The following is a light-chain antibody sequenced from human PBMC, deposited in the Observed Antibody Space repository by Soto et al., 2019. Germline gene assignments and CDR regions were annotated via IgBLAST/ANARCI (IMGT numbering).Light chain of an antibody. Sequence: DMQMTQSPSTLSGSLGDSVTSXXRTSQTISSWLAWYQQKPGKAPKLLIYKASTLKSGVPSRFSGSGSGTEFTLTISSLQPDDFATYYCQHYNSYSEAFGQGTKVDIK. CDR2: KAS. CDR3: QHYNSYSEA. CDR1: QTISSW. V-gene: IGKV1-5*03. J-gene: IGKJ1*01.